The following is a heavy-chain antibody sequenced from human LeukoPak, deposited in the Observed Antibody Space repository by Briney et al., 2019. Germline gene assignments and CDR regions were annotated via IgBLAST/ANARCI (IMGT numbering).Heavy chain of an antibody. V-gene: IGHV1-69*04. CDR2: IIPILGIA. Sequence: ASVKVSCKASGGTLISYAISWVRQAPGQGLEWMGRIIPILGIANYAQKFQGRVTITADKSTSTAYMELSSLRSEDTAVYYCARVLRAHYYDSSGTFFDYWGQGTLVTVSS. CDR3: ARVLRAHYYDSSGTFFDY. D-gene: IGHD3-22*01. CDR1: GGTLISYA. J-gene: IGHJ4*02.